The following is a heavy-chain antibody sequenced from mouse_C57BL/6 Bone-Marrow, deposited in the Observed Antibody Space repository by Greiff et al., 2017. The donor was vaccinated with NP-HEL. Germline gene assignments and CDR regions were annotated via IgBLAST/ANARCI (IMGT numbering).Heavy chain of an antibody. D-gene: IGHD1-1*01. CDR3: ALITTVVATYDY. J-gene: IGHJ2*01. CDR1: GFNIKDYY. V-gene: IGHV14-2*01. CDR2: IDPEDGET. Sequence: EVQLVESGAELVKPGASVKLSCTASGFNIKDYYMHWVKQRTEQGLEWIGRIDPEDGETKYAPKFQGKATITADTSSNTAYLQLSSLTSEDTAVYYCALITTVVATYDYWGQGTTLTVSS.